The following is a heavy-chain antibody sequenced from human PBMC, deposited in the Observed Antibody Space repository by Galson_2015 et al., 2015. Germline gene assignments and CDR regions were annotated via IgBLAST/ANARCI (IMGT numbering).Heavy chain of an antibody. V-gene: IGHV3-48*02. CDR2: ITTSSTI. D-gene: IGHD3-16*01. CDR3: ARDWGRRFDY. Sequence: SLRLSCAAPGFTFSSYGMNWVRQAPGKGLEWVSYITTSSTIYYADSVKGRFTISRDNAENSLYLQMNSLRDEDTAVYYCARDWGRRFDYWGQGTLVTVSS. J-gene: IGHJ4*02. CDR1: GFTFSSYG.